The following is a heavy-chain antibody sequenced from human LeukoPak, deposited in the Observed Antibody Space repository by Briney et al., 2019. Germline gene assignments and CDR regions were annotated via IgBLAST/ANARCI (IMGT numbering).Heavy chain of an antibody. CDR3: ARLLQPPTVVFDY. CDR2: IYYSGST. Sequence: SETLSLTCTVSGGSISSYYWSWIRQPPGKGLEWIGYIYYSGSTNYNPSLQSRVTISVDTSKNQFSLKLSSVTAADTAVYYCARLLQPPTVVFDYWGQGTLVTVSS. D-gene: IGHD4-23*01. CDR1: GGSISSYY. J-gene: IGHJ4*02. V-gene: IGHV4-59*08.